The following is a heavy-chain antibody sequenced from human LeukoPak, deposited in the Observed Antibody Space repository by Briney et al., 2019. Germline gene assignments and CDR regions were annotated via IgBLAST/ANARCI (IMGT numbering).Heavy chain of an antibody. CDR2: IYYSGST. D-gene: IGHD6-19*01. CDR3: ARQRAVAGKAGFDY. Sequence: PSETLSHTCTVSGGSLSSYYWSWLRQPPGKGLEWIGDIYYSGSTNYNPSLKSRVTISVDTSKNQFSLKLSSVTAADTAVYYCARQRAVAGKAGFDYWGQGTLVTVSS. J-gene: IGHJ4*02. V-gene: IGHV4-59*08. CDR1: GGSLSSYY.